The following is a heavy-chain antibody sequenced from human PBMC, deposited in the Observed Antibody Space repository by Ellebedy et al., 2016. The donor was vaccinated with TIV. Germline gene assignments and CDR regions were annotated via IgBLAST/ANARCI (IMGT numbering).Heavy chain of an antibody. CDR3: AKKVGTGLSLDY. V-gene: IGHV1-46*01. CDR2: IIPSGGTT. D-gene: IGHD2/OR15-2a*01. CDR1: GYTFTDYY. Sequence: AASVKVSCKASGYTFTDYYIHWVRQAPGQGLEWMGIIIPSGGTTNYAQKFQGRVTMTRDTSTSTVSMELSSLRSEDTAVYYCAKKVGTGLSLDYWGQGMLVTVSS. J-gene: IGHJ4*02.